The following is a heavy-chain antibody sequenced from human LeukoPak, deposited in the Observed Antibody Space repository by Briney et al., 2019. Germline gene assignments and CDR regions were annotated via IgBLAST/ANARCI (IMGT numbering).Heavy chain of an antibody. CDR1: GYTLTELS. CDR3: ATDLWSLFDY. J-gene: IGHJ4*02. V-gene: IGHV1-24*01. CDR2: FDPEDGET. Sequence: ASVTVSCKVSGYTLTELSMHWVRQAPGKGREWMGGFDPEDGETIYAQKFQGRVTMTEDTSTDTAYMELSSLRSEDTAVYYCATDLWSLFDYWGQGTLVTVSS. D-gene: IGHD3-10*01.